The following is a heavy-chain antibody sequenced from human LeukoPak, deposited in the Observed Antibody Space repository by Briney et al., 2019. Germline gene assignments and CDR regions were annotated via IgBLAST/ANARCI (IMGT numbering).Heavy chain of an antibody. Sequence: WGSLRLSCAASGFTVSSNHMSWVRQAPGKGLEWVSVLYSGASTYYADSVKGRFTISRDNSKNTLYLQMNSLRAEDTAVYYCASDNYDGAFDIWGQGTMVTVSS. CDR1: GFTVSSNH. J-gene: IGHJ3*02. D-gene: IGHD3-22*01. CDR2: LYSGAST. V-gene: IGHV3-53*01. CDR3: ASDNYDGAFDI.